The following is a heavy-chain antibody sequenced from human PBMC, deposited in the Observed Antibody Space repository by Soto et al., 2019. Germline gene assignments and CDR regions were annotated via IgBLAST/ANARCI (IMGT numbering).Heavy chain of an antibody. D-gene: IGHD3-22*01. V-gene: IGHV3-23*01. CDR2: ISGSGGST. J-gene: IGHJ4*02. Sequence: GSLRPSCAASGFTFSSYAMSWVRQAPGKGLEWVSAISGSGGSTYYADSVKGRFTISRDNSKNTLYLQMNSLRAEDTAVYYCAKSPFGSSGYFLVWGQGTLVTVSS. CDR3: AKSPFGSSGYFLV. CDR1: GFTFSSYA.